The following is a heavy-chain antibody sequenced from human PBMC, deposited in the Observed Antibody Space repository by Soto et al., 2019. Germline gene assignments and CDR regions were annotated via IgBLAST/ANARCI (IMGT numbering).Heavy chain of an antibody. D-gene: IGHD5-12*01. CDR2: IKSKTGGGTT. CDR1: GFTFSNAW. Sequence: SGGSLRLSCAASGFTFSNAWMSWVRQAPGKGLEWVGRIKSKTGGGTTDYAAPVKGRFTISRDDSKNTLYLQINSLKTEDTAVYYCTTDGGYNYFLYYYGMDVWGQGTTVTVSS. CDR3: TTDGGYNYFLYYYGMDV. V-gene: IGHV3-15*01. J-gene: IGHJ6*02.